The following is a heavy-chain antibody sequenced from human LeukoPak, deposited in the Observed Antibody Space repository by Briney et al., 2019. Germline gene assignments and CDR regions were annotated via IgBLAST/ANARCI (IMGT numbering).Heavy chain of an antibody. J-gene: IGHJ3*01. CDR2: TYYRSKWYY. CDR3: ARGFALDF. V-gene: IGHV6-1*01. CDR1: GDTVSSNSAA. Sequence: SRTLSLTCDISGDTVSSNSAAWNWIRQSPSRGLEWLGRTYYRSKWYYDYAVSVKSRITISPDTSKNQFSLQLNSVTADDTAVYYCARGFALDFWGQGIMVTVSS.